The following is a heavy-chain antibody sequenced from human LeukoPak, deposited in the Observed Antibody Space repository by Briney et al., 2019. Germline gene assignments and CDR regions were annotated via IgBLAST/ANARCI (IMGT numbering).Heavy chain of an antibody. D-gene: IGHD4-17*01. V-gene: IGHV3-21*06. CDR2: ITRSNYI. CDR3: STVTTTTGFF. CDR1: GFTFSSYS. Sequence: PGGALRLSCAASGFTFSSYSMNWVRQAPGKGLEWVSSITRSNYIYYADSVKGRFTISRDNAKNSLYLQMNSLRAEDTAVYYCSTVTTTTGFFWGQGTLVTVSS. J-gene: IGHJ4*02.